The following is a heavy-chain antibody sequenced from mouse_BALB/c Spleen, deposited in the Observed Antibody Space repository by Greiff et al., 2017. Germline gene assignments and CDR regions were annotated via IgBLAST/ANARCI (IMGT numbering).Heavy chain of an antibody. J-gene: IGHJ3*01. V-gene: IGHV2-2*02. CDR2: IWSGGST. Sequence: QVQLKQSGPGLVQPSQSLSITCTVSGFSLTSYGVHWVRQSPGKGLEWLGVIWSGGSTDYNAAFISRLSISKDNSKSQVIFKMNSLQANDTARYYGASNDDGYCGGFAYWGQGTLVTVSA. D-gene: IGHD2-3*01. CDR1: GFSLTSYG. CDR3: ASNDDGYCGGFAY.